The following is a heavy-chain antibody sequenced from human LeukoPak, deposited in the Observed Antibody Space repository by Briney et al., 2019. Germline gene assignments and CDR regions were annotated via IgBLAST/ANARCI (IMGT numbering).Heavy chain of an antibody. CDR1: GFTFSSYS. CDR3: ARASVSYGDYGRFDY. CDR2: ISSSGSTI. Sequence: PGGSLRLSCAASGFTFSSYSMNWVRQAPGKGLEWVSYISSSGSTIYYADSVKGRFTISRDNAKNSLYLQMNSLRAEDPAVYYCARASVSYGDYGRFDYWGQGTLVTVSS. D-gene: IGHD4-17*01. V-gene: IGHV3-48*04. J-gene: IGHJ4*02.